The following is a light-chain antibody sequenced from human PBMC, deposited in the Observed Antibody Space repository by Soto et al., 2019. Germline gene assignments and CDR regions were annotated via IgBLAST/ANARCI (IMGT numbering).Light chain of an antibody. J-gene: IGLJ1*01. Sequence: QSVLTQPPSVSEAPRQRVTISCSGISSNIGNNAVNWYQHLPGKAPKLLIYYDDLLPSGVSDRFSGSKSGTSASLAISGLQSEDEADYYCAAWDDSLNGYVFGTGTKLTVL. CDR1: SSNIGNNA. CDR2: YDD. V-gene: IGLV1-36*01. CDR3: AAWDDSLNGYV.